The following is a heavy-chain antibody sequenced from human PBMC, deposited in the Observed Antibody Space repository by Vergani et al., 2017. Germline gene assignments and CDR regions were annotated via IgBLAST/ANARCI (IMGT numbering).Heavy chain of an antibody. CDR1: GYTLTKLS. D-gene: IGHD2-2*01. V-gene: IGHV1-24*01. J-gene: IGHJ4*02. CDR2: FDPEDGET. Sequence: QVQLVQSGAEVKKPGASVKVSCKVSGYTLTKLSMHWVRQAPGKGLEWMGGFDPEDGETIYAQKFQGRVTMTEDTSTDTAYMELSSLRSEDTAVYYCATGSLVVPADSYYFDYWGQGTLVTVSS. CDR3: ATGSLVVPADSYYFDY.